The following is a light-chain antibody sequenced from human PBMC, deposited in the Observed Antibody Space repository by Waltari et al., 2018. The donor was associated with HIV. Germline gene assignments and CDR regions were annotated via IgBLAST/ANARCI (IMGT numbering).Light chain of an antibody. CDR2: EVS. CDR3: SSFSSSSTPYV. Sequence: QSGLTQPASVSGSPGQPLTISCTGTTSDVGGSNYVSWYQHHPGEAHKLIIYEVSNRPSGVSNLFSGSKSGNTASLTISGLQPEDETDYYCSSFSSSSTPYVFGTGTKVTVL. V-gene: IGLV2-14*01. J-gene: IGLJ1*01. CDR1: TSDVGGSNY.